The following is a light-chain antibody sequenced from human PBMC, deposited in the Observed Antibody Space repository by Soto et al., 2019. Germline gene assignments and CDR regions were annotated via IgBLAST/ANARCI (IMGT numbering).Light chain of an antibody. CDR1: QNINNY. CDR3: QQYENLPT. J-gene: IGKJ5*01. Sequence: DVHTTPSPSSLSASVGDRVTITCRASQNINNYLNWYQQKPGRAPKLLIYDASNLEAGVPSRFRGSGSGTDFTFTISRLQPEDIATYYCQQYENLPTFGQGTRLEIK. V-gene: IGKV1-33*01. CDR2: DAS.